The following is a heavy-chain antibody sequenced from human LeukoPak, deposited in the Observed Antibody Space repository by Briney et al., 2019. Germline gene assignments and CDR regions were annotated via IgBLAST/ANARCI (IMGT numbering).Heavy chain of an antibody. CDR1: GYTFTTYA. V-gene: IGHV1-3*01. J-gene: IGHJ6*02. D-gene: IGHD6-13*01. CDR2: INGGNGKT. Sequence: ASVKVSCKASGYTFTTYAIYWVRQAPGQRLEWMGWINGGNGKTKYSQKFQGRVTITRDTSASTAYMELSSLRSEDTAVYYCVAAGPDYYFSYGMDVWGRGTTVTVSS. CDR3: VAAGPDYYFSYGMDV.